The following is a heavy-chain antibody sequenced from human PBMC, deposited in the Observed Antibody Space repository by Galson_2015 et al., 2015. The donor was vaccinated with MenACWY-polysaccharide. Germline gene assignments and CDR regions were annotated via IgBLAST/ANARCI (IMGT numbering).Heavy chain of an antibody. V-gene: IGHV3-23*01. Sequence: SLRLSCAASGFTFSSYAMSWVRQAPGKGLEWVSAISGSGGSTYYADSVKGRFTISRDNSKNTLYLQMNSLRAEDTAVYYCAKDQSPRNIAARHYWWDFDYWGQGTLVTVSS. J-gene: IGHJ4*02. D-gene: IGHD6-6*01. CDR1: GFTFSSYA. CDR2: ISGSGGST. CDR3: AKDQSPRNIAARHYWWDFDY.